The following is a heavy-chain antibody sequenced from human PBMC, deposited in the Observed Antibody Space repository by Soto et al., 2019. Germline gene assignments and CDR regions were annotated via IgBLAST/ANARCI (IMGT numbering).Heavy chain of an antibody. CDR1: GFTFSSYS. CDR2: ISSSSSTI. V-gene: IGHV3-48*02. Sequence: GGSLRLSCAASGFTFSSYSMNWVRQAPGKGLEWVSYISSSSSTIYYADSVKGRFTISRDNAKNSLYLQMNSLRDEDTAVYYCARDVSPPSYSGSYYFDYWGQGTLVTVSS. D-gene: IGHD1-26*01. J-gene: IGHJ4*02. CDR3: ARDVSPPSYSGSYYFDY.